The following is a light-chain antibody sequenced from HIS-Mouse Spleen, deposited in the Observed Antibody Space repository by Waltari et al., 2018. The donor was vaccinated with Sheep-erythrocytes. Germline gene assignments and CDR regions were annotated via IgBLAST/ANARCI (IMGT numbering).Light chain of an antibody. J-gene: IGLJ1*01. Sequence: QSALTQPRPVSGSPGQSVTISCTGTSSDVGGYNYVSGYHQNPGKAPKLRIYEVSKRPSGVPDRFSGSKSGNTASLTSSGLQAEDEADYYCCSYAGSYNHVFATGTKVTVL. CDR3: CSYAGSYNHV. V-gene: IGLV2-11*01. CDR1: SSDVGGYNY. CDR2: EVS.